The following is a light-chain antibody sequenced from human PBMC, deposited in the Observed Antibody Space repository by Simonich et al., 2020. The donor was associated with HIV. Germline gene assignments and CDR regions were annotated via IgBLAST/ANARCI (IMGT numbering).Light chain of an antibody. Sequence: QSALTQPASVSGSPGQSLTISCTGTSSDVGNYNLVSWYQQHPGKAPKLMIYDGSKRPSGVSNRLSGSKSGNTASLTIAGLQAEDEADYYCCSYAGSWVFGGGTKLTVL. V-gene: IGLV2-23*01. CDR3: CSYAGSWV. CDR1: SSDVGNYNL. CDR2: DGS. J-gene: IGLJ3*02.